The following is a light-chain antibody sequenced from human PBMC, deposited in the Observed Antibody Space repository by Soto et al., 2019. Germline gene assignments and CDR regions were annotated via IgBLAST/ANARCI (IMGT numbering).Light chain of an antibody. CDR1: QSINSW. V-gene: IGKV1-5*03. Sequence: DIQMTQSPSTLSASVGDRVTITCRASQSINSWLAWYQQKPGKAPKLLIYKASSLESGVPSRFSGSGSGTEVSLTISSLQPDDFAAYYCQQYEIYPITFGQGTRLEIK. J-gene: IGKJ5*01. CDR2: KAS. CDR3: QQYEIYPIT.